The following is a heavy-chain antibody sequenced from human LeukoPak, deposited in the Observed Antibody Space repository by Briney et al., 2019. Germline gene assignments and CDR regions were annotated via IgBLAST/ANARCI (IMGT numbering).Heavy chain of an antibody. CDR3: TRHMGNAATRFDY. Sequence: PGGSLRLSCAASGFTFSASAMHWVRQASGKGLEWVGRVRSKADSYATAYAASLKGRFTISRDDSKNTAYLQMNSLKTEDTAVYYCTRHMGNAATRFDYWGKEPWSPSPQ. CDR1: GFTFSASA. J-gene: IGHJ4*01. CDR2: VRSKADSYAT. V-gene: IGHV3-73*01. D-gene: IGHD7-27*01.